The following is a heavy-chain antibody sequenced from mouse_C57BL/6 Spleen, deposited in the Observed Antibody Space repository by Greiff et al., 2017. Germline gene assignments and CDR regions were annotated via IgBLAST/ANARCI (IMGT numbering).Heavy chain of an antibody. J-gene: IGHJ4*01. CDR1: GYTFTSYW. V-gene: IGHV1-74*01. Sequence: QVHVKQPGAELVKPGASVKVSCKASGYTFTSYWMHWVKQRPGQGLEWIGRIHPSDSDTNYNQKFKGKATLTVDKSSSTAYMQLSSLTSEDSAVYYCAISGIYYYGSSPYAMDYWGQGTSVTVSS. CDR2: IHPSDSDT. CDR3: AISGIYYYGSSPYAMDY. D-gene: IGHD1-1*01.